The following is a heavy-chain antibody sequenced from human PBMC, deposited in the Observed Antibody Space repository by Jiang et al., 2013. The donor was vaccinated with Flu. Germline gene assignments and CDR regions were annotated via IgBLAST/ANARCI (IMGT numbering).Heavy chain of an antibody. D-gene: IGHD5-12*01. CDR3: ARGNYYVYRGGYWYFDL. Sequence: ESGAEMKKPGASVKVSCKASGYTFTSHDINWVRQATGQGLEWVGWMNPNMGNTDYAQKFQGRVTMTRNTSISTAYMELTNLRSEDTAVYYCARGNYYVYRGGYWYFDLWGRGTLVTVSS. J-gene: IGHJ2*01. CDR1: GYTFTSHD. CDR2: MNPNMGNT. V-gene: IGHV1-8*01.